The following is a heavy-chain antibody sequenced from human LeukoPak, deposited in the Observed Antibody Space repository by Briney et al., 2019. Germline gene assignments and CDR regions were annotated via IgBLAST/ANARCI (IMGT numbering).Heavy chain of an antibody. D-gene: IGHD6-13*01. CDR1: GGSISSSSYY. CDR2: IYYSGST. Sequence: SETLSLACTVSGGSISSSSYYWGWIRQPPGKGLEWIGSIYYSGSTYYNPSLKSRVTISVDTSKNQFSLKLSSVTAADTAVYYCARRVFLGTLDVWGKGTTVTVSS. J-gene: IGHJ6*04. V-gene: IGHV4-39*07. CDR3: ARRVFLGTLDV.